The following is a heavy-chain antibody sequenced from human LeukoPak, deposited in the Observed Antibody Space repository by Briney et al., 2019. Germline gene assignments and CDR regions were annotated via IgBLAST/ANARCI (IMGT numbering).Heavy chain of an antibody. CDR3: ARQEPYSSGWYEAPGSIDY. CDR1: GGSISSYY. V-gene: IGHV4-59*08. CDR2: IYYRGST. J-gene: IGHJ4*02. Sequence: SETLSLTCTVSGGSISSYYWSWIRQPPGKGLEWIGYIYYRGSTNYNPSLKSRVTISVDTSKNQFSLKLSSVTAADTAVYYCARQEPYSSGWYEAPGSIDYWGQGTLVTVSS. D-gene: IGHD6-19*01.